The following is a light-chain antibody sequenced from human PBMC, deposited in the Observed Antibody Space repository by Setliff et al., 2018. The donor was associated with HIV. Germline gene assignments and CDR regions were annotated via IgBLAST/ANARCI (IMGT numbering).Light chain of an antibody. J-gene: IGLJ1*01. Sequence: QSALTQPASVSGSPGQSITISCTGTNSDVGGYNYVSWFQQHPGKAPKLITSEVTNRPSGVSDRFSGSKSGNTASLSISGLQPEDEADYYCASYTSSSTRVFGTGTKVTVL. CDR3: ASYTSSSTRV. V-gene: IGLV2-14*01. CDR1: NSDVGGYNY. CDR2: EVT.